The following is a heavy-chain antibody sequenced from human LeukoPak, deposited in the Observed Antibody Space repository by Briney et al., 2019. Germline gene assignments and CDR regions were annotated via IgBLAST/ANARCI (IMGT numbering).Heavy chain of an antibody. CDR2: MIPNSGNT. V-gene: IGHV1-8*03. Sequence: ASVKVSCKASGYTFNNFDINWVRQANGQGLEWMGWMIPNSGNTGYAQKFQGRVTITWDTSISTAYMELSSLRSEDTAVYYCARIGYSNSYDYWGQGTLVTVSS. D-gene: IGHD5-18*01. CDR1: GYTFNNFD. CDR3: ARIGYSNSYDY. J-gene: IGHJ4*02.